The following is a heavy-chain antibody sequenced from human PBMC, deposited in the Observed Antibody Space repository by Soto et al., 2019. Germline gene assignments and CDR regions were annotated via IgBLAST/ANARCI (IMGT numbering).Heavy chain of an antibody. V-gene: IGHV3-7*01. CDR2: IKQDGSEK. CDR3: AREDYDFWSGSLDY. Sequence: GSLRLSCAATGXTFSSYGMSWVRQAPGKGLEWVANIKQDGSEKYYVDSVKGRFTISRDNAKNSLYLQMNILRAEDTAVYYCAREDYDFWSGSLDYWDQGTLGTVSS. J-gene: IGHJ4*02. CDR1: GXTFSSYG. D-gene: IGHD3-3*01.